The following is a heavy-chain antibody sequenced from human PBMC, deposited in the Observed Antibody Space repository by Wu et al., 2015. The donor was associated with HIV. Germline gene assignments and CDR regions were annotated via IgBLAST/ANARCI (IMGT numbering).Heavy chain of an antibody. CDR1: GGTFSNYA. V-gene: IGHV1-69*12. CDR2: IIPMFGTP. Sequence: QVQLVQSGAEVKKPGSSVKVSCKASGGTFSNYAISWVRQAPGQGLEWMGGIIPMFGTPNYAQKFQGRVTITADESTTTAYMELSSLRSEDTAVYYCARGSTYSCSTTVCPGGYYYIDVWGKGTPVTVSS. J-gene: IGHJ6*03. D-gene: IGHD2-2*01. CDR3: ARGSTYSCSTTVCPGGYYYIDV.